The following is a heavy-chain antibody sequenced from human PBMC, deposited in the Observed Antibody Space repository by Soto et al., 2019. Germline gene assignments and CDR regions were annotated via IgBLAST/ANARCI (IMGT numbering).Heavy chain of an antibody. CDR3: TRAPLGIIVAPDF. Sequence: ASVKVSCKASGYTFYSHSISWVRQAPGQGLEWMGRISADNGNTKYAQKFRGRVTMTTDTSISTTYMELSSLTSEDTAVYYCTRAPLGIIVAPDFWGQGTLVTVS. J-gene: IGHJ4*02. D-gene: IGHD3-22*01. CDR2: ISADNGNT. V-gene: IGHV1-18*01. CDR1: GYTFYSHS.